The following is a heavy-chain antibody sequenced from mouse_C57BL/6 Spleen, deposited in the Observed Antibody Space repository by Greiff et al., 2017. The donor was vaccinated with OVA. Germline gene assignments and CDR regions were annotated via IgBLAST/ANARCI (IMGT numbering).Heavy chain of an antibody. J-gene: IGHJ4*01. V-gene: IGHV1-81*01. CDR1: GYTFTSYG. Sequence: QVQLQQSGAELARPGASVKLSCKASGYTFTSYGISWVKQRTGQGLEWIGEIYPRSGNNYYNEKFKGKATLTADKSSSTAYMELRSLTSEDSAVYICARKGLRAMDYWGQGTSVTVSS. CDR2: IYPRSGNN. CDR3: ARKGLRAMDY.